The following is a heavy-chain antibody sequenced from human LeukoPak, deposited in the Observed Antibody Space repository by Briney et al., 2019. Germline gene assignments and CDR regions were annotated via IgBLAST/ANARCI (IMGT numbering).Heavy chain of an antibody. CDR3: AKDRHSSSWYYFDY. J-gene: IGHJ4*02. V-gene: IGHV3-23*01. Sequence: GGSLRLPCSASGFTLSSYAMSWVRQAPGKGLEWVSAISGSGGSTYYADSVKGRFTISRDNSKNTLYLQMNSLRAEDTAVYYCAKDRHSSSWYYFDYWGQGTLVTVSS. CDR1: GFTLSSYA. CDR2: ISGSGGST. D-gene: IGHD6-13*01.